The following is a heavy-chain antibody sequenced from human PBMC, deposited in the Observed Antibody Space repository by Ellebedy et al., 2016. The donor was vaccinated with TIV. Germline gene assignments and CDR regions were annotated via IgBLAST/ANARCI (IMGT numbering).Heavy chain of an antibody. CDR1: GGSISSSSYY. Sequence: SETLSLTXTVSGGSISSSSYYWGWIRQPPGKGLEWIGSIYYSGSTYYNPSLKSRVTISVDTSKNQFSLKLSSVTAADTAVYYCARHLYGDYFPAAMHYWGQGTLVTVSS. J-gene: IGHJ4*02. V-gene: IGHV4-39*01. CDR3: ARHLYGDYFPAAMHY. CDR2: IYYSGST. D-gene: IGHD4-17*01.